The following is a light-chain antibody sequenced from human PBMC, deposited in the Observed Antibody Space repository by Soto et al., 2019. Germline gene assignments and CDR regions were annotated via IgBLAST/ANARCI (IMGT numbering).Light chain of an antibody. V-gene: IGLV2-14*01. CDR3: SSYTSSSTFYV. J-gene: IGLJ1*01. CDR2: DVS. Sequence: QSALTQPASVSGSPGQSITISCTGTSSDVGDYNYVSWYQQHPGKAPKLMIYDVSNRPSGVSNRFSGSKSGNTASLTISGLQAEAEADYYCSSYTSSSTFYVFGTGTKVTVL. CDR1: SSDVGDYNY.